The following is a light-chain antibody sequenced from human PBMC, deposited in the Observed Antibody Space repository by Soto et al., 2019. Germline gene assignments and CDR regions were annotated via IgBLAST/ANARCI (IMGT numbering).Light chain of an antibody. Sequence: DIQMTQSPSTLSASVGDRVTITCRASQSVDSWLAWYQQKSGKAPKLLIYDASSLDSGVPSRFSGSRSGTQITLTTTSLQPDDVATYYCQQYDSYWETFGQGTKVEIK. CDR3: QQYDSYWET. CDR2: DAS. CDR1: QSVDSW. V-gene: IGKV1-5*01. J-gene: IGKJ1*01.